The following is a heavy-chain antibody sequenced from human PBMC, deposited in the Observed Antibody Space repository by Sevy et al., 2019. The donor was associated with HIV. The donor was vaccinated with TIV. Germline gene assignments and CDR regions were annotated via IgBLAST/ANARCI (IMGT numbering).Heavy chain of an antibody. CDR1: GYSFTSYW. CDR3: ARHWPGEDIVVEVAALAFDM. Sequence: GESLKISCKGSGYSFTSYWIGWVRQMPGKGLEWMGIIYPGDSDTRYSPSFQGQVTISADKSISTAYLQWSSLEASDTAMYYCARHWPGEDIVVEVAALAFDMWGQGTMVTVSS. J-gene: IGHJ3*02. D-gene: IGHD2-15*01. V-gene: IGHV5-51*01. CDR2: IYPGDSDT.